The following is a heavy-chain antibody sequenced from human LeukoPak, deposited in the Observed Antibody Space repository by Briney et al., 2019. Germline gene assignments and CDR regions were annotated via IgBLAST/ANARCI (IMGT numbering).Heavy chain of an antibody. D-gene: IGHD5-18*01. CDR3: AKARSPTSDTAYFDY. Sequence: PGGSLRLSCAASGFTFSSYAMSWVRQAPGKGLEWVSAISGSGDNTYYADSVKGRFSISRDNSTNTLYLQMNSLRAEDTAVYYCAKARSPTSDTAYFDYWGQGTLVTVSS. CDR2: ISGSGDNT. V-gene: IGHV3-23*01. CDR1: GFTFSSYA. J-gene: IGHJ4*02.